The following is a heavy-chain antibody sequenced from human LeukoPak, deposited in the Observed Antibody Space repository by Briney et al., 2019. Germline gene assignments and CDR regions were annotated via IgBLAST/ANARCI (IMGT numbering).Heavy chain of an antibody. D-gene: IGHD2/OR15-2a*01. J-gene: IGHJ5*02. Sequence: ASVTVSCTASGYTFTSYGISWVRQAPGQGLEWMGWISAYSGDTNYAQKFQGRATMTTDTSTSTAYMELRSLSSVTAADTAVYYCARDLSLNWFDPWGQGTLVTVSS. V-gene: IGHV1-18*01. CDR1: GYTFTSYG. CDR2: ISAYSGDT. CDR3: ARDLSLNWFDP.